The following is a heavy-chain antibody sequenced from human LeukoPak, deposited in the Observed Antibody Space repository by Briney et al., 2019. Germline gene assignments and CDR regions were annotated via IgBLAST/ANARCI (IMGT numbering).Heavy chain of an antibody. CDR3: AGGIAATGTQFDY. D-gene: IGHD6-13*01. CDR2: IYYSGST. CDR1: GDSISSYY. V-gene: IGHV4-59*01. J-gene: IGHJ4*02. Sequence: SETLSLTCTVSGDSISSYYWSWIRQPPGKGLEWIGYIYYSGSTNYNPSLKSRTTISLDTSKSQFSLKLSSVTAPDTAVYYCAGGIAATGTQFDYWGQGTLVTVSS.